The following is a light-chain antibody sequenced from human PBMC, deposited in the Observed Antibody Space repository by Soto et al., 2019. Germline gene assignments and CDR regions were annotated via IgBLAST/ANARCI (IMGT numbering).Light chain of an antibody. V-gene: IGKV3-11*01. CDR3: QQRSNWPPRYT. CDR2: DAS. Sequence: EIVLTQSPATLSLSPGERATLSCRASQSVSSYLAWYQQKPGQAPRLLLYDASNRATGIPARFSGSGSGTDFTLTISSLEPEDVAVYYCQQRSNWPPRYTFGQGTKLEIK. J-gene: IGKJ2*01. CDR1: QSVSSY.